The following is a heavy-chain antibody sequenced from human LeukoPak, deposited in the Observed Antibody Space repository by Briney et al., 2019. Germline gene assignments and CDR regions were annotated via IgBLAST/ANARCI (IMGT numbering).Heavy chain of an antibody. D-gene: IGHD1-26*01. J-gene: IGHJ5*02. CDR1: GFTFSSYA. CDR3: ARGRVGGSYYNWFDP. V-gene: IGHV3-30-3*01. CDR2: ISYDGSNK. Sequence: GGSLRLSCAASGFTFSSYAMHWVRQAPGKGLEWVAVISYDGSNKYYADSVKGRFTISRDNSKNTLYLQMNSLRAEDTAVYYCARGRVGGSYYNWFDPWGQGTLVTVSS.